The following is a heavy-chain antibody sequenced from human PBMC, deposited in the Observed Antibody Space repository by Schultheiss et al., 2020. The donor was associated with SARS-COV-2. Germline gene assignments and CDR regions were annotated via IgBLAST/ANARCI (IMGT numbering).Heavy chain of an antibody. CDR2: IWYDGSNK. V-gene: IGHV3-33*01. CDR3: ARRGGGSGWYGGSFDY. CDR1: GFTFSSYG. Sequence: GGSLRLSCAASGFTFSSYGMHWVRQAPGKGLEWVAVIWYDGSNKYYADSVKGRFTISRDNSKNTLYLQMNSLRAEDTAVYYCARRGGGSGWYGGSFDYWGQGTLVTVSS. D-gene: IGHD6-19*01. J-gene: IGHJ4*02.